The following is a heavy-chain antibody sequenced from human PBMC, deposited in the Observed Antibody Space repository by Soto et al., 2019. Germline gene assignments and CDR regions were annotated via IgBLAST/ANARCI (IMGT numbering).Heavy chain of an antibody. J-gene: IGHJ4*02. D-gene: IGHD4-4*01. CDR3: ARDRSFGTVTPGNFDY. Sequence: GSLRLSCAASGFTFSSYWMSWVRQAPGKGLEWVANIKQDGSEKYYVDSVKGRFTISRDNAKNSLYLQMNSLRAEDTAVYYCARDRSFGTVTPGNFDYWGQGTQVTVSS. V-gene: IGHV3-7*03. CDR1: GFTFSSYW. CDR2: IKQDGSEK.